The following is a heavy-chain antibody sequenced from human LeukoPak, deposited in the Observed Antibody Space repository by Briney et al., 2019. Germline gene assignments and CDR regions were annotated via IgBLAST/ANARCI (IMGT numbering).Heavy chain of an antibody. CDR2: IYPGDSDT. D-gene: IGHD5-18*01. CDR3: ARQDTAMAPLAY. J-gene: IGHJ4*02. Sequence: GESLKISCEGSGYSFSTYWIGWVRQMPGKGLEWMGIIYPGDSDTRYSPSFQGQVTISADKSISTAYLQWSSLEASDTAMYYCARQDTAMAPLAYWGQGTLVTVSS. V-gene: IGHV5-51*01. CDR1: GYSFSTYW.